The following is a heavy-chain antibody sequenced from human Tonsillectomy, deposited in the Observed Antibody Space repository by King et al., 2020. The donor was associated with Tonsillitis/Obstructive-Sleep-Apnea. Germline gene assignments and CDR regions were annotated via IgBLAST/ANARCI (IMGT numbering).Heavy chain of an antibody. CDR2: INHSGST. J-gene: IGHJ6*03. Sequence: VQLQQWGAGLLKPSETLSLTCAVYGGSFSGYYWSWLRQPPGKGLEWIGEINHSGSTNYNPSLKSRVTISVDTSKNQFSLKLSSVTAADTAVYYCARVDFWSAYYYYYYMDVWGKGTTVTVSS. V-gene: IGHV4-34*01. D-gene: IGHD3-3*01. CDR1: GGSFSGYY. CDR3: ARVDFWSAYYYYYYMDV.